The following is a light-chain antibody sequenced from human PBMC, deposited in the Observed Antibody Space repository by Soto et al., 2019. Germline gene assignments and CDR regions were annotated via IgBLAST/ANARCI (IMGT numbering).Light chain of an antibody. Sequence: DIQMTQSPSTLSASVGDRVTITCRASQSISSWLAWYQQKPGKAPKLLIDDASSLESGVTSSFSGSGSGTEFTLTISSLQPDEFATYSCQQYNSYSGYTFGQGNQLAIK. CDR1: QSISSW. J-gene: IGKJ2*01. V-gene: IGKV1-5*01. CDR2: DAS. CDR3: QQYNSYSGYT.